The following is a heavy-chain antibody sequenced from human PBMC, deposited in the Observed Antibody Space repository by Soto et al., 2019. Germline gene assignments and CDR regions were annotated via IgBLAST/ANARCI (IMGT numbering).Heavy chain of an antibody. CDR1: GYAFTTYG. D-gene: IGHD3-10*01. CDR3: ARGRYGAY. CDR2: ISAHNGNT. V-gene: IGHV1-18*01. Sequence: QVHLVQSGAEVKKPGASVKVSCKGSGYAFTTYGITWVRQAPGQGLEWMGWISAHNGNTNYAQKLQGRDTVTRDTSTSTAYMELRSLRSDDTAVYYCARGRYGAYWGQGALVTVSS. J-gene: IGHJ4*02.